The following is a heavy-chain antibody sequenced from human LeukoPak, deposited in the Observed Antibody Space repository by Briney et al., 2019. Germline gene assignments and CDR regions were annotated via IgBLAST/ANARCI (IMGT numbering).Heavy chain of an antibody. CDR2: FYYSGST. CDR1: GGSISSSSYY. CDR3: ARLNPPKGDFWSGYYLSGWFDP. J-gene: IGHJ5*02. V-gene: IGHV4-39*01. D-gene: IGHD3-3*01. Sequence: PSETLSLTCTVSGGSISSSSYYWGWIRQPPGKGLRGFGGFYYSGSTYYNPSLKSRVTISVDTSKNQFSLKLSSVTAADTAVYYCARLNPPKGDFWSGYYLSGWFDPWGQGTLVTVSS.